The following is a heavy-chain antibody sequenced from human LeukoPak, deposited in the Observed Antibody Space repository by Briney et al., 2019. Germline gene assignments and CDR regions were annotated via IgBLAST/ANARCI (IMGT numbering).Heavy chain of an antibody. Sequence: GGSLRLSCAASGFALSSHWMTWVRQVPGRGPEWVANVNRDGSETYYLDSVKGRFTISKDNAKNPLYLQMNSLRAEDTALYHCARKNGMDVWGQGTTVIVSS. CDR2: VNRDGSET. J-gene: IGHJ6*02. CDR3: ARKNGMDV. V-gene: IGHV3-7*03. CDR1: GFALSSHW.